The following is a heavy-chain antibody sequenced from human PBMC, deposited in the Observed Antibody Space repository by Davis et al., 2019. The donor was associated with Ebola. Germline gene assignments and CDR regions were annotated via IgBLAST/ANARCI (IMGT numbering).Heavy chain of an antibody. V-gene: IGHV1-69*10. Sequence: SVKVSCKASGGTFSSYAISWVRQAPGQGLEWMGGIIPILGIANYAQKLQGRVTMTTDTSTSTAYMELRSLRSDDTAVYYCSEGSTMVQGVINPVYGMEGWGQGTTVTVSS. D-gene: IGHD3-10*01. J-gene: IGHJ6*02. CDR1: GGTFSSYA. CDR3: SEGSTMVQGVINPVYGMEG. CDR2: IIPILGIA.